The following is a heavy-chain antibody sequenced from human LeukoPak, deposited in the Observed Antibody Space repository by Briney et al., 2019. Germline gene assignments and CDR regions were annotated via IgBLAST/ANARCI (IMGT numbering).Heavy chain of an antibody. D-gene: IGHD6-13*01. Sequence: TSSETLSLTCAVYGASFSGYYWSWIRQPPGKGLEWIGEINQSESTNYNPSLKSRVTISVDTSKNQFSLKLSSVTAADTAVYYCARGVYIAAAQYGYWGQGTLVTVSS. CDR1: GASFSGYY. J-gene: IGHJ4*02. V-gene: IGHV4-34*01. CDR2: INQSEST. CDR3: ARGVYIAAAQYGY.